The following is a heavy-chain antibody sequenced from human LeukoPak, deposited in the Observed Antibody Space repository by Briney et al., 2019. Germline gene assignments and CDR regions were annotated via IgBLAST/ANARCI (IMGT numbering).Heavy chain of an antibody. V-gene: IGHV4-30-4*08. CDR2: IYYSGST. CDR3: ARHSYVDTAIPDAFDI. Sequence: KPSQTLSLTCPVSSGSISSGVYYWSWIRQHPGKGLEWIGYIYYSGSTYYNPSLKSRVTISVDTSKNQFSLKLSSVTAADTAVYYCARHSYVDTAIPDAFDIWGQGTMVTVSS. CDR1: SGSISSGVYY. D-gene: IGHD5-18*01. J-gene: IGHJ3*02.